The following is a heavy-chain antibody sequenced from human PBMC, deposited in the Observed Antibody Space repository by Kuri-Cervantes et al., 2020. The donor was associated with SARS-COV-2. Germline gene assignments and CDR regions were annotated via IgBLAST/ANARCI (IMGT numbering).Heavy chain of an antibody. CDR2: ISSSSSYI. CDR1: GFTFSSYS. D-gene: IGHD2-15*01. CDR3: ARVRLYCSGGSCYFDY. J-gene: IGHJ4*02. V-gene: IGHV3-21*01. Sequence: GGSLRLSCSASGFTFSSYSMNWVRQAPGKGLEWVPSISSSSSYIYYADSVKGRFTISRDNAKNSMYLQMNSLRADDTAVYYCARVRLYCSGGSCYFDYWGQGTLVTVSS.